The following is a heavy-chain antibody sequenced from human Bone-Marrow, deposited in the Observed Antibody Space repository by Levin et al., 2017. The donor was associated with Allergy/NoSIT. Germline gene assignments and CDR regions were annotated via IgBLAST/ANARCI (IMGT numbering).Heavy chain of an antibody. CDR2: IYYIGTT. D-gene: IGHD1-14*01. CDR3: AREGTPQSWDY. V-gene: IGHV4-39*07. CDR1: GGSISSSTYY. Sequence: PSETLSLTCTVSGGSISSSTYYWVWIRQPPGKGLEWIGSIYYIGTTYYNPSLKSRVTISVDTSKNQFSLKLTSVTAADTAVYYYAREGTPQSWDYWGQGTLVSVSS. J-gene: IGHJ4*02.